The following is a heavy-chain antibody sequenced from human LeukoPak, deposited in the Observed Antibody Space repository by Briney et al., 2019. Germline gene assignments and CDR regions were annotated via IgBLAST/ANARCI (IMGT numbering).Heavy chain of an antibody. D-gene: IGHD2-21*02. J-gene: IGHJ6*02. CDR2: IYYSGST. Sequence: SETLSLTCTVSGGSISSGVYYWSWIRQPPGKGLERTGTIYYSGSTFYNPSLKSRVTISVDTSTNQFSLRLTSVTAADTAVYYCARHPQRSLGVTTSGPYYYAMDVWGQGTTVTVSS. CDR3: ARHPQRSLGVTTSGPYYYAMDV. V-gene: IGHV4-39*01. CDR1: GGSISSGVYY.